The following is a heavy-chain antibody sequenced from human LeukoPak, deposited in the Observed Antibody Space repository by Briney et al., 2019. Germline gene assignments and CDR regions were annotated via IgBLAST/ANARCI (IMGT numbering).Heavy chain of an antibody. V-gene: IGHV4-59*01. CDR1: GGSISSYY. CDR2: IYYSGST. J-gene: IGHJ4*02. Sequence: SETLSLTCTVSGGSISSYYWSWIRQPPGKGLEWIGYIYYSGSTNYNPSLKSRVTISVDTSKNQFSLKLSSVTAADTAVYYCARDGLAAAGTFDYWGQGTLVTVSS. D-gene: IGHD6-13*01. CDR3: ARDGLAAAGTFDY.